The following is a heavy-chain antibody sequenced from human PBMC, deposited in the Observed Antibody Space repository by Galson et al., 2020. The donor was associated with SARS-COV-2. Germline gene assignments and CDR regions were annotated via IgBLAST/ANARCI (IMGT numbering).Heavy chain of an antibody. CDR3: AGGWLGVY. CDR1: GFTVSSNY. V-gene: IGHV3-53*01. CDR2: IYSGGST. Sequence: QLGESLKISCAASGFTVSSNYMSWVRQAPGKGLEWVSVIYSGGSTYYADSVKGRFTISRDNSKNTLYLQMNSLRAEDTAVYYCAGGWLGVYWGQGTLVTVSS. J-gene: IGHJ4*02. D-gene: IGHD3-22*01.